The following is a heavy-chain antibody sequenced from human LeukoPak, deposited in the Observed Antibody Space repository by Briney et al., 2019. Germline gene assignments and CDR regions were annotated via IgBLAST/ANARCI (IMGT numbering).Heavy chain of an antibody. V-gene: IGHV3-20*04. CDR3: ARDCSGGSCYGGGIDY. CDR2: INWNGGST. D-gene: IGHD2-15*01. CDR1: GFTFDDYG. Sequence: GGSLRLSCAASGFTFDDYGMSWVRQAPGKGLEWVSGINWNGGSTGYADSVKGRFTISRDNAKNSLYLQMNSLRAEDTALYYCARDCSGGSCYGGGIDYWGQGTLVTVSS. J-gene: IGHJ4*02.